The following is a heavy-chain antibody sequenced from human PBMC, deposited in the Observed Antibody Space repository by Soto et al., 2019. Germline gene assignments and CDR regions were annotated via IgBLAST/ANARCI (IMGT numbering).Heavy chain of an antibody. CDR2: IYRDGST. J-gene: IGHJ4*02. Sequence: QVQLQESGPGLVKPSGTLSLTCAVSGGSISSSYWWSWVRQPPGKGLEWIGEIYRDGSTNYNPSLKSRVTISVDKSNNQFSLRLYSVTAADTAVYYCARGVPRSYLDYWGLGTLVTVSS. CDR3: ARGVPRSYLDY. V-gene: IGHV4-4*02. CDR1: GGSISSSYW.